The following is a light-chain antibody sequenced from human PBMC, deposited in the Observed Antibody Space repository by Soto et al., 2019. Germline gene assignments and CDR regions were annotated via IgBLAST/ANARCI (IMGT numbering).Light chain of an antibody. J-gene: IGKJ1*01. CDR3: QHYNTYPWT. Sequence: DIQMTQSPSSLSASVGDRVTITCRASPGIINYLAWYQQKPGKVPKLLIYAASTLQSGVPSRFSGSGSGTEFTLTISSLQPGDFATYYCQHYNTYPWTFGQGTKVDIK. V-gene: IGKV1-27*01. CDR1: PGIINY. CDR2: AAS.